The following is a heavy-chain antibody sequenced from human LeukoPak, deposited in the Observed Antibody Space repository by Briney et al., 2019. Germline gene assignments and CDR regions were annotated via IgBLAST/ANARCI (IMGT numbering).Heavy chain of an antibody. CDR2: ISGSGGST. CDR1: GGTFSSYA. J-gene: IGHJ4*01. Sequence: ASVKVSCKASGGTFSSYAMSWVRQAPGKGLEWVSAISGSGGSTYYADSVKGRFTISRDNSKNTLYLQMNSLRAEDTAVYYCASLGATYIDYWGQGTLVTVSS. CDR3: ASLGATYIDY. D-gene: IGHD1-26*01. V-gene: IGHV3-23*01.